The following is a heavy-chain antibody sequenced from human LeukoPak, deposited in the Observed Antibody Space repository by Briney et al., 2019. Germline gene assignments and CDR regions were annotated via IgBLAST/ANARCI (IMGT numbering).Heavy chain of an antibody. CDR2: ISTSKGDT. Sequence: GASVKVSCKASGYTFTSYDINWVRQATGQGLEWMGWISTSKGDTNYAQKFKGRLTMTTDRSTSTAYMELRSLSSDDTAVYYCARDWPTVITDYWGQGTLVTVSS. CDR3: ARDWPTVITDY. D-gene: IGHD4-11*01. V-gene: IGHV1-18*01. CDR1: GYTFTSYD. J-gene: IGHJ4*02.